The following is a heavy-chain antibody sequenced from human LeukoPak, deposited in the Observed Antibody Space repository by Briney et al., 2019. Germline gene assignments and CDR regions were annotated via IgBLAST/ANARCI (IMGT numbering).Heavy chain of an antibody. CDR1: GFTFSSYA. D-gene: IGHD6-13*01. J-gene: IGHJ1*01. Sequence: GGSLRLSCAASGFTFSSYAMSWVRQAPGKGLEWVSAISGSGGSTYYADSVKGRFTISRDNSKNTLYLQMNSLRADDTAVYYCAKTHSSSWYDPTGRYFQHWGQGTLVTVSS. CDR2: ISGSGGST. CDR3: AKTHSSSWYDPTGRYFQH. V-gene: IGHV3-23*01.